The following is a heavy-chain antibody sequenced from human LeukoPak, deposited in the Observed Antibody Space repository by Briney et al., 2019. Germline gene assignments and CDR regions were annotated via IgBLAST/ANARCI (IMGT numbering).Heavy chain of an antibody. CDR2: IYYSGRT. J-gene: IGHJ4*02. V-gene: IGHV4-59*01. D-gene: IGHD3-16*01. Sequence: PSKTLSLTCSVSGGSISSYYWSWIRQPPGKGLEWIGYIYYSGRTSYNPSLKSRVTISVDASKNQFSLRLSSVTAADTAVYYCARGGVLKSVDYWGQGTLVAVSS. CDR1: GGSISSYY. CDR3: ARGGVLKSVDY.